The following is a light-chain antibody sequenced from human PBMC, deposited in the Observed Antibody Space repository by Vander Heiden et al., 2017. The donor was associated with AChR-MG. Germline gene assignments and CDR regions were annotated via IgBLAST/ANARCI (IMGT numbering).Light chain of an antibody. Sequence: SYELTQPPSVSVPLGHTATITCSGEKLGNKFACWYQQKPGQSAVLVNYQDNKRASGIPERVSGSNSGTKATLTSSGTQPMDDADDYCQAWESSTAVFGGGTKLTVL. V-gene: IGLV3-1*01. CDR2: QDN. J-gene: IGLJ2*01. CDR1: KLGNKF. CDR3: QAWESSTAV.